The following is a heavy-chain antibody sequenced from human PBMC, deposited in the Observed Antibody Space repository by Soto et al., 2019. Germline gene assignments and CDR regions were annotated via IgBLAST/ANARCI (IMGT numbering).Heavy chain of an antibody. J-gene: IGHJ4*02. D-gene: IGHD3-22*01. V-gene: IGHV3-33*01. Sequence: QVQLVESGGGVVQPGRSLRLSCAASGFTFSSYGMHWVRQAPGKGLEWVAVIWYDGSNKYYADSVKGRFTISRDNSKNTLYRQMNRLRAEETAVYYCARPERQANSGYYFYYWGQGTLVTVSS. CDR1: GFTFSSYG. CDR3: ARPERQANSGYYFYY. CDR2: IWYDGSNK.